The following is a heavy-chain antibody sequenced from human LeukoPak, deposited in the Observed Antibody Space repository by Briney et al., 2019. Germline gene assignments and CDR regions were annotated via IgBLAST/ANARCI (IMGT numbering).Heavy chain of an antibody. D-gene: IGHD3-10*01. Sequence: ASVKVSCKASGGTFSSYAISWVRQAPGQGLEWMGGIIPIFGTANYAQKFQGRVTITTDESTSTAYMELSSLRSEDTAVYYCARPADYYGSGSYSFDWWGQGTLVTVSS. CDR3: ARPADYYGSGSYSFDW. J-gene: IGHJ4*02. CDR1: GGTFSSYA. CDR2: IIPIFGTA. V-gene: IGHV1-69*05.